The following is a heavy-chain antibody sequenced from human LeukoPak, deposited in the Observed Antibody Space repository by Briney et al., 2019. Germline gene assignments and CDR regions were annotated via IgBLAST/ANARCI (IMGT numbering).Heavy chain of an antibody. CDR2: IGGSGATT. V-gene: IGHV3-23*01. D-gene: IGHD2-8*01. J-gene: IGHJ4*02. Sequence: GGSLRLSCTASGFISSSYAMSWVRQAPGKGLQWVSSIGGSGATTSYVGSVKGRLTISRDNSKNTLYLQMNSLRAEDTAVYYCAKDHCTNDVCYFDYWGQGTLVTVSS. CDR3: AKDHCTNDVCYFDY. CDR1: GFISSSYA.